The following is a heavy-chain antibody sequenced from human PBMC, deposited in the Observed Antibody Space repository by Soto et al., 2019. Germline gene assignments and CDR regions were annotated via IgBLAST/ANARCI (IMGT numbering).Heavy chain of an antibody. J-gene: IGHJ3*01. D-gene: IGHD6-13*01. Sequence: QITLKESGPTLVKPTQTLTLTCTFSGFSLSTGGVGVGWIRQPPGKALECLALIYWDDDKHYSPSLKSRLTITKDTSKNQVVLTMTNMDPVDTATYYGARAYSSCWYVSNAFDVWGQGTMVTVSS. V-gene: IGHV2-5*02. CDR1: GFSLSTGGVG. CDR3: ARAYSSCWYVSNAFDV. CDR2: IYWDDDK.